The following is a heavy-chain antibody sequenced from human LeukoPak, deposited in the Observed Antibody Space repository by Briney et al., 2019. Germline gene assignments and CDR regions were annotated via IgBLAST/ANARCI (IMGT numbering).Heavy chain of an antibody. J-gene: IGHJ4*02. D-gene: IGHD1-14*01. Sequence: SETLSLTCTVSGGSISSGSYYWSWIGQPAGKGLEWIGRIYTSGSTNYNPSLKSRVTISVDTSKNQFSLKLSSVTAADTAVYYCARDIIRTFDYWGQGTLVTVSS. CDR2: IYTSGST. V-gene: IGHV4-61*02. CDR3: ARDIIRTFDY. CDR1: GGSISSGSYY.